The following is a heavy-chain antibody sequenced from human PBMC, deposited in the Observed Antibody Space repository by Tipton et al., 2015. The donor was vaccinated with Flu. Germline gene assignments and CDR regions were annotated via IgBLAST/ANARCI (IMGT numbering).Heavy chain of an antibody. J-gene: IGHJ4*02. CDR2: INHSGNT. Sequence: TLSLTCAVYGGSFSGYYWSWIRQSPGKGLEWIGEINHSGNTNYNPSLKSRVTISVDTSKNQFSLRVKSVTAADTAVYYCARRPSGAVVAHYFEYWGQGTLVTVSS. CDR3: ARRPSGAVVAHYFEY. CDR1: GGSFSGYY. D-gene: IGHD2-15*01. V-gene: IGHV4-34*01.